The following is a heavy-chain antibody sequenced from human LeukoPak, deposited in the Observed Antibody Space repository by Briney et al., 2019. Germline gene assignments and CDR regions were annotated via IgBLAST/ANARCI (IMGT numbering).Heavy chain of an antibody. V-gene: IGHV3-30*18. CDR1: GFTFSSYG. D-gene: IGHD6-13*01. J-gene: IGHJ5*02. Sequence: GGSLRLSCAASGFTFSSYGMHWGRPAPGKGLERVAVISYDGSNKYDAESVKGRFTISRDNSKNTLYLQMNSLRAEDTAVYYCAKDRDSSSWYQSSDWFDPWGQGTLVTVSS. CDR2: ISYDGSNK. CDR3: AKDRDSSSWYQSSDWFDP.